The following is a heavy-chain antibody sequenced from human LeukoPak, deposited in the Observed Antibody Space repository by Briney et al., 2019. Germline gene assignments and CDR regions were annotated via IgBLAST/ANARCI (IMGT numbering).Heavy chain of an antibody. CDR2: ISSSGSTI. CDR1: GFTFGSYE. D-gene: IGHD3-10*02. J-gene: IGHJ6*04. V-gene: IGHV3-48*03. CDR3: AELGITMIGGV. Sequence: GGSLRLSCAASGFTFGSYEMNWVRQAPGKGLEWVSYISSSGSTIYYADSVKGRFTISRDNAENSLYLQMNSLRAEDTAVYYCAELGITMIGGVWGKGTTVTISS.